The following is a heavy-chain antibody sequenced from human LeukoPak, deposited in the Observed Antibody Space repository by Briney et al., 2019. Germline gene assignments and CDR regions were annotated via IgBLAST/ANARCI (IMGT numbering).Heavy chain of an antibody. D-gene: IGHD5-24*01. J-gene: IGHJ4*02. CDR2: IRYDVSNK. Sequence: PGGSLRLSCAASGFTFSSYGMHWVRQAPGKGLEWVGFIRYDVSNKYYANSVKGRFTLSRDNSKNTLYLQMNSLRAEDTAVYYCAKDRDTAGPRWLHPLDYWGQGTLVTVSS. V-gene: IGHV3-30*02. CDR3: AKDRDTAGPRWLHPLDY. CDR1: GFTFSSYG.